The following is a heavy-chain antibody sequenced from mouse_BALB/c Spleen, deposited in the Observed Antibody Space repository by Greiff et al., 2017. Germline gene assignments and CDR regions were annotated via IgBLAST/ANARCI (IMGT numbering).Heavy chain of an antibody. CDR2: ISYSGST. CDR1: GDSITSGY. CDR3: ARGSYKGFAY. D-gene: IGHD1-1*02. Sequence: EVKLMESGPSLVKPSQTLSLTCSVTGDSITSGYWNWIRKFPGNKLEYMGYISYSGSTYYNPSLKSRISITRDTSKNQYYLQLNSVTTEDTATYYCARGSYKGFAYWGQGTLVTVSA. V-gene: IGHV3-8*02. J-gene: IGHJ3*01.